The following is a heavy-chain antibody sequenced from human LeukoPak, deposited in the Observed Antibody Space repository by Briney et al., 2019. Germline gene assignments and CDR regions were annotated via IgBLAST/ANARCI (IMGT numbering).Heavy chain of an antibody. V-gene: IGHV3-30*03. J-gene: IGHJ4*02. CDR3: AREDYTTAWYYFDY. CDR2: ISYDGSNK. CDR1: GFTFSSYG. Sequence: GGSLRLSCAASGFTFSSYGIHWVRQAPGEGLEWVAAISYDGSNKYYADSVKGRFTISRDNSKNTLYLQVNSLRAEDTAVYYCAREDYTTAWYYFDYWGQGTLVTVSS. D-gene: IGHD3-3*01.